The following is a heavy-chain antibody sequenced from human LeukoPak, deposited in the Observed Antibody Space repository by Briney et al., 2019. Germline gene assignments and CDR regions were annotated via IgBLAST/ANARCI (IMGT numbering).Heavy chain of an antibody. CDR3: ARETSQKGAHYMDV. CDR1: GGSISSYY. CDR2: IYYSGST. J-gene: IGHJ6*03. D-gene: IGHD3-16*01. V-gene: IGHV4-59*01. Sequence: PSETLSLTCTVSGGSISSYYWSWIRQPPGKGLEWIGYIYYSGSTNYNPSLKSRVTISVDTSKNQFSLKLTSVTAADTAVYYCARETSQKGAHYMDVWGKGTTVTISS.